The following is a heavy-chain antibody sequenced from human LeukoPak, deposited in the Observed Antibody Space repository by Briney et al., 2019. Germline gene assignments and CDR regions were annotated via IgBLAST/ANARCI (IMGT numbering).Heavy chain of an antibody. Sequence: GASVKVSCKASGYSFINHGISWVRQAPGQGLEWMGWISAYNGNPNYAQKFQGRVTMTTDTSTSTAYMELRSLRSDDTAVYYCARVRSIVGARDFDYWGQGTLVTVSS. J-gene: IGHJ4*02. CDR1: GYSFINHG. CDR2: ISAYNGNP. V-gene: IGHV1-18*01. D-gene: IGHD1-26*01. CDR3: ARVRSIVGARDFDY.